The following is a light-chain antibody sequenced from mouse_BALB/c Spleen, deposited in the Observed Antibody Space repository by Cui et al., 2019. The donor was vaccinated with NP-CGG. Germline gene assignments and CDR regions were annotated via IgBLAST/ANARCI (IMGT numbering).Light chain of an antibody. Sequence: QAAETQESAPTTSPGETVTLTCRSSTGAVTTSNYANWVQEKPDHLFTGLIGGTNNRVPGVPARFSGSLIGDKAALTITGAQTEDEAIYFCALWYSNHWVFGGGTKLTVL. CDR2: GTN. CDR3: ALWYSNHWV. CDR1: TGAVTTSNY. J-gene: IGLJ1*01. V-gene: IGLV1*01.